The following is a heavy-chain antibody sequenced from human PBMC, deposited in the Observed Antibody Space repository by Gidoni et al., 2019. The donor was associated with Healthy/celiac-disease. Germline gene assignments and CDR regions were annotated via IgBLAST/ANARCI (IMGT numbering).Heavy chain of an antibody. CDR2: IFSNDEK. V-gene: IGHV2-26*01. D-gene: IGHD5-12*01. J-gene: IGHJ6*02. Sequence: QVTLKESGPVLVKPTETLTLTCTVSGFSLSNARMGVSWIRQPPGKALEWLAHIFSNDEKSYSTSLKSRLTISKDTSKSQVVLTMTNMDPVDTATYYCARIQGEMATIWGSWYYYGMDVWGQGTTVTVSS. CDR3: ARIQGEMATIWGSWYYYGMDV. CDR1: GFSLSNARMG.